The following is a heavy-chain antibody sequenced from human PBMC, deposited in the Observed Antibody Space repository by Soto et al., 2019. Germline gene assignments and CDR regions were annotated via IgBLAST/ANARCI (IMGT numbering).Heavy chain of an antibody. J-gene: IGHJ6*03. CDR3: ARGGISHWAYFYYMDV. D-gene: IGHD2-21*01. Sequence: TSWTLSLSCVFCGGSLCDYFCGGIRHPPGMALEWIGEINHLGSINYNPSLKSRVTMSVDTSKNQFSLTLNSVTAADTATYYCARGGISHWAYFYYMDVWDRGTTVTVSS. V-gene: IGHV4-34*01. CDR2: INHLGSI. CDR1: GGSLCDYF.